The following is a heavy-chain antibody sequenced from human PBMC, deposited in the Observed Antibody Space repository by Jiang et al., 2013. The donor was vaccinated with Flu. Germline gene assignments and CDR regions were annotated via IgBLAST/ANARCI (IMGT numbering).Heavy chain of an antibody. J-gene: IGHJ4*02. CDR2: IYYSGST. V-gene: IGHV4-31*03. D-gene: IGHD4-17*01. Sequence: GPGLVKPSQTLSLTCTVSGGSINSGGYYWTWIRQHPGKGLEWLGYIYYSGSTYYNPSLKSRFTISLDTSKNQFSLKLSSVTAADMAVYYCARGGTDYGDSFFDYWGQGNLVTVSS. CDR3: ARGGTDYGDSFFDY. CDR1: GGSINSGGYY.